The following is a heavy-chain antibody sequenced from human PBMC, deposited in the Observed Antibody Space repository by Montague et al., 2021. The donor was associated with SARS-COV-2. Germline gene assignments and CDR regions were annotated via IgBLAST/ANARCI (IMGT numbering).Heavy chain of an antibody. CDR3: ARAANILSGFYNHPFEY. D-gene: IGHD3-9*01. CDR1: GGSVIGDTYF. CDR2: IYDSDTT. Sequence: SETLSLTCTVSGGSVIGDTYFWSWIRQPSGKGLEWIAYIYDSDTTNNNPSFWSRVSMSTDRSKNQFSLRLTSVTPADTAVYYCARAANILSGFYNHPFEYWGQGILVTVSS. V-gene: IGHV4-61*10. J-gene: IGHJ4*02.